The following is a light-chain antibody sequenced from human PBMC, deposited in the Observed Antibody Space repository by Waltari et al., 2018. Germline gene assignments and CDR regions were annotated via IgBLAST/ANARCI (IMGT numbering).Light chain of an antibody. V-gene: IGKV1-17*03. CDR1: QDIGNY. CDR3: LQHYTYPPT. Sequence: DIQMTQSPSAMSASVGDRVAITFRASQDIGNYLAWFQQKPGTVPKRLIYAVSSLESGVPSRFSGSDSGTEFTLTINRLQPEDLATYFCLQHYTYPPTFGQGTRLEI. J-gene: IGKJ5*01. CDR2: AVS.